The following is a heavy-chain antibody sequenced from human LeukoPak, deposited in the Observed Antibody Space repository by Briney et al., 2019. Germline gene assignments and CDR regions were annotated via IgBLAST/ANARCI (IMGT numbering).Heavy chain of an antibody. Sequence: GGSLRLSCAASGFTFSSYAMSWVRQAPGKGLEWVSAISGSGGSTYYADSVKGRFTISRDNSKNTLYLQMNSLRAEDTAVYYCAKSITMIVVAPNDAFDIWGQGTMVTVSS. V-gene: IGHV3-23*01. J-gene: IGHJ3*02. D-gene: IGHD3-22*01. CDR3: AKSITMIVVAPNDAFDI. CDR2: ISGSGGST. CDR1: GFTFSSYA.